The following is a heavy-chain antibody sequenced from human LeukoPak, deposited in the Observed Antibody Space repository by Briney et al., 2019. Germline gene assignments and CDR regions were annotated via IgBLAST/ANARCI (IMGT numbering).Heavy chain of an antibody. CDR3: ARAHTYDYDSSGLH. J-gene: IGHJ4*02. V-gene: IGHV3-7*01. CDR2: INQDGSEK. D-gene: IGHD3-22*01. CDR1: GFTFSYYW. Sequence: GGSLRLSCAASGFTFSYYWMTWVRQAPGKGLEWVANINQDGSEKDYVDSVKGRFTISRDNAKKSQYLQMNSLRADDTAVYYCARAHTYDYDSSGLHWGQGTLVTVSS.